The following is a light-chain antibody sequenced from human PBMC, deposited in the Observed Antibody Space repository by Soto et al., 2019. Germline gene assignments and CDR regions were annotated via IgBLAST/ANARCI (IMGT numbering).Light chain of an antibody. Sequence: EIVLTQSPGTLSLSPGERATLSCRASQSISSNFLAWYQQRPGQAPRLLLYGASNRATGIPDRFGGSGSGTDFTLTISRLEPDDFAVYYCQQYGSSPRTFGQGTKVDIK. CDR1: QSISSNF. J-gene: IGKJ1*01. CDR3: QQYGSSPRT. CDR2: GAS. V-gene: IGKV3-20*01.